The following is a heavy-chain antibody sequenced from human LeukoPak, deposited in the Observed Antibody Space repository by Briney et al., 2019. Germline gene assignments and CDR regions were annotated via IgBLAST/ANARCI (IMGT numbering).Heavy chain of an antibody. J-gene: IGHJ5*02. CDR2: IYPGDSDT. V-gene: IGHV5-51*01. D-gene: IGHD6-13*01. CDR1: GYSFTGYW. CDR3: ARQSSSWYDNNWFDP. Sequence: GESLKISCKGSGYSFTGYWIGWVRQMPGKGLEWMGIIYPGDSDTRYSPSFQGQVTISADKSISTAYLQWSSLKASDTAMYYCARQSSSWYDNNWFDPWGQGTLVTVSS.